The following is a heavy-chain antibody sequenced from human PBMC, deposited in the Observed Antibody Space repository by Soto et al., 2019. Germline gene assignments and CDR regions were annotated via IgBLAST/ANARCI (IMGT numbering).Heavy chain of an antibody. CDR3: AKGRWLRLRARYSSGPFDY. J-gene: IGHJ4*02. Sequence: QVQLVESGGGVVQPGRSLRLSCAASGFTFSSYGMHWVRQAPGKGLEWVAVLSYDGSNKYYADSVKGRFTISRDNSKITLYLQMNSLRAEDTAVYYCAKGRWLRLRARYSSGPFDYWGQGTLVTVSS. CDR1: GFTFSSYG. V-gene: IGHV3-30*18. CDR2: LSYDGSNK. D-gene: IGHD5-12*01.